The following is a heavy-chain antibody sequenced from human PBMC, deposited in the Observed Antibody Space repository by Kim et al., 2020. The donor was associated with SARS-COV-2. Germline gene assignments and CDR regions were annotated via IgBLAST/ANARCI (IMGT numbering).Heavy chain of an antibody. CDR2: IIPIFGTA. CDR1: GGTFSSYA. D-gene: IGHD6-6*01. Sequence: SVKVSCKASGGTFSSYAISWVRQAPGQGLEWMGGIIPIFGTANYAQKFQGRVTITADESTSTAYMELSSLRSEDTAVYYCARDTYSSSLRRHYYYGMDVWGEGTTVTVSS. J-gene: IGHJ6*04. V-gene: IGHV1-69*13. CDR3: ARDTYSSSLRRHYYYGMDV.